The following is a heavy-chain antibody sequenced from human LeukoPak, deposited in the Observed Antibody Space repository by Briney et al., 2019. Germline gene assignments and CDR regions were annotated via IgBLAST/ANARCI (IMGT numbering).Heavy chain of an antibody. Sequence: GRPLRLSCAASGFTFSSYAMHWVRQAPGKGLEWVAVISYDGSNKYCADSVKGRFTISRDNSKSTLYLQMNSLRAEDTAVYYCARDAADGSYYDYWGQGTLVTVSS. CDR3: ARDAADGSYYDY. J-gene: IGHJ4*02. CDR2: ISYDGSNK. CDR1: GFTFSSYA. D-gene: IGHD6-13*01. V-gene: IGHV3-30-3*01.